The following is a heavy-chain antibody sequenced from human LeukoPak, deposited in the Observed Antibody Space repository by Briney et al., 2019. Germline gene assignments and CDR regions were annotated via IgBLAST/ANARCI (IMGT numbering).Heavy chain of an antibody. CDR2: ISWDGGST. CDR1: GFTFDDYT. J-gene: IGHJ2*01. V-gene: IGHV3-43*01. D-gene: IGHD3-10*01. Sequence: GGSLRLSCAASGFTFDDYTMHWVRQAPGKGLEWVSLISWDGGSTYYADSVKGRFTISRDNSKNSLYLQMNSLRTEDTALYYCVKSLQLLWFGESHWYFDLWGRGTLVTVSS. CDR3: VKSLQLLWFGESHWYFDL.